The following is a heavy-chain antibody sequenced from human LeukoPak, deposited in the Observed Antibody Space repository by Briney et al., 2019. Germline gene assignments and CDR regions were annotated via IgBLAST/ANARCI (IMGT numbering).Heavy chain of an antibody. V-gene: IGHV1-69*04. J-gene: IGHJ4*02. CDR2: IIPILGIA. CDR3: ARDSVVGAPNDY. Sequence: SVKVSCKASGGTFSSYAISWVRQAPGQGLEWMGRIIPILGIANYAQKFQGRVTITADKSTSTAYMELSSLRSEDTAVYYCARDSVVGAPNDYWGQGTLVIVSS. D-gene: IGHD1-26*01. CDR1: GGTFSSYA.